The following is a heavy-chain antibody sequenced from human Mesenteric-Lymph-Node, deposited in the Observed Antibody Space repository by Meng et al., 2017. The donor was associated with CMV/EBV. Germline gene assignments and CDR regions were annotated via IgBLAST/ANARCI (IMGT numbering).Heavy chain of an antibody. V-gene: IGHV3-30*02. CDR3: AQHGADG. CDR2: IRSDESDT. D-gene: IGHD5-24*01. J-gene: IGHJ4*02. Sequence: GGSLRLSCAASGFTFSSYGMHWVRQAPGKGLEWVTFIRSDESDTKYADSVKGRFTVSRDNFKNTLYLQMSSLRGEDTAVYYCAQHGADGWGQGTLVTVSS. CDR1: GFTFSSYG.